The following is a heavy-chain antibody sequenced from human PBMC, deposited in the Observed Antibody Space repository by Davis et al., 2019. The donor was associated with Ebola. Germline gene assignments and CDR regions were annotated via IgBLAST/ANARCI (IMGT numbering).Heavy chain of an antibody. D-gene: IGHD3-10*01. CDR3: ARVPTSVQGVMNRLPYNWFDP. J-gene: IGHJ5*02. CDR1: GGTFSSYA. Sequence: AASVKVSCKASGGTFSSYAISWVRQAPGQGREWMGGIIPIFGTANYAQKLQGRVTMTTDTSTSTAHMELRSRRSDDTAAYYCARVPTSVQGVMNRLPYNWFDPWGPGTLVTVSS. CDR2: IIPIFGTA. V-gene: IGHV1-69*05.